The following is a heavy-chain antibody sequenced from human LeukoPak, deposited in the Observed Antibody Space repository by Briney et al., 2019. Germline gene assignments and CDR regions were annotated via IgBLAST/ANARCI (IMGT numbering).Heavy chain of an antibody. V-gene: IGHV4-59*01. CDR3: AKSFSETERATITAY. D-gene: IGHD5-24*01. CDR1: GGSISSNF. J-gene: IGHJ4*02. Sequence: SEALSLTCTVSGGSISSNFWSWIRQPPGKGLEYIGYIYNSGTTNYNPSLKSRVTISVDTSKNQFSLKLSSVTAADTAIYYCAKSFSETERATITAYWGQGTLVTVSS. CDR2: IYNSGTT.